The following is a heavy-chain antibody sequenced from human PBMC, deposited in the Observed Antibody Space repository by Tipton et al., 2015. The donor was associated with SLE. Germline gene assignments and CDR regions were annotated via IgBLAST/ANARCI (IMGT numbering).Heavy chain of an antibody. D-gene: IGHD6-19*01. CDR3: ARCNSSGWPYYYYYYMDV. Sequence: TLSLTCTVSGGSISSSSYYLGWIRQPPGKGREWIGGIYYSGSTYYNPSLKSRVTIPVDTSKNQFSLKLSSVTAADTAVYYCARCNSSGWPYYYYYYMDVWGKGTTVTVSS. CDR1: GGSISSSSYY. V-gene: IGHV4-39*01. J-gene: IGHJ6*03. CDR2: IYYSGST.